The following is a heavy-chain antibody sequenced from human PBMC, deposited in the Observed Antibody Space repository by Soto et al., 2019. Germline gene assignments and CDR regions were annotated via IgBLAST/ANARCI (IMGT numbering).Heavy chain of an antibody. CDR3: ATYMEGGAFDI. CDR1: GGSISSSNW. J-gene: IGHJ3*02. D-gene: IGHD2-2*02. CDR2: IYHSGST. V-gene: IGHV4-4*02. Sequence: SEALSRTCAVSGGSISSSNWWSWFLQPPGKGLEWIGEIYHSGSTNYNPSLKSRVTISVDKSKNQFSLKLSSVTAADTAVYYCATYMEGGAFDIWGQGTMVTVSS.